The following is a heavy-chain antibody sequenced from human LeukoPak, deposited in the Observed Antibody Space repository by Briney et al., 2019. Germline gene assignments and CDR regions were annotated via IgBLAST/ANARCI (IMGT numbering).Heavy chain of an antibody. V-gene: IGHV3-21*01. CDR2: ISSSSTYI. Sequence: GESLRLSCAASGFSFSTYYVNWVRPAPGKGLEWVSCISSSSTYIYYADSVRGRFAISRDNAKNSLYLQMNSLRADDTAVYYCVRESHGSFDYWGQGSLVTVSS. J-gene: IGHJ4*02. CDR1: GFSFSTYY. CDR3: VRESHGSFDY.